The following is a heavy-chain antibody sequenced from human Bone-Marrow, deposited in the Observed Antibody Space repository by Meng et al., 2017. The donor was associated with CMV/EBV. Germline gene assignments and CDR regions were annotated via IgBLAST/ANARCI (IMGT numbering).Heavy chain of an antibody. CDR2: KKQDGSEK. Sequence: LSGAASGFAVSDWWMIWVRQAPGKGRGWVANKKQDGSEKYYVDSVKSRFTISRDNAKNSLYMQMNSLRAEDTAVYYCARKFYGYFQHWGQGTLVTVSS. J-gene: IGHJ1*01. CDR3: ARKFYGYFQH. V-gene: IGHV3-7*01. D-gene: IGHD3-16*01. CDR1: GFAVSDWW.